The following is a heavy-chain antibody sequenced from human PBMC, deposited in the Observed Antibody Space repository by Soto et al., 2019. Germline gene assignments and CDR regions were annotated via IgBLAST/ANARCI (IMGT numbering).Heavy chain of an antibody. D-gene: IGHD2-2*01. J-gene: IGHJ5*02. CDR3: ARVRRFVVVVPAAMPGWFDP. Sequence: SVNVSCKASGGTFSSYAISWVRQAPGQGLEWMGGIIPIFGTANYAQKFQGRVTITADESTSTAYMELSSLRSEDTAVYYCARVRRFVVVVPAAMPGWFDPWGQGTLVTVSS. V-gene: IGHV1-69*13. CDR2: IIPIFGTA. CDR1: GGTFSSYA.